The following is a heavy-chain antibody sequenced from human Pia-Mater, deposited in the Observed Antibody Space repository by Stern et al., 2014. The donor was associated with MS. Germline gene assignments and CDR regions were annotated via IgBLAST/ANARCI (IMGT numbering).Heavy chain of an antibody. CDR2: ISHSGST. CDR1: GGSFSSSNW. V-gene: IGHV4-4*02. J-gene: IGHJ4*02. Sequence: QVQLQESGPGLVKPSGTLSLTRTVSGGSFSSSNWWSWVRQTPGKGLEWIGEISHSGSTSYTPSLKSRVTMSIDKSKRQFSLNLISVIAADTAVYYCVYGGFHSPFAYWGQGKLVTVSS. CDR3: VYGGFHSPFAY. D-gene: IGHD4-23*01.